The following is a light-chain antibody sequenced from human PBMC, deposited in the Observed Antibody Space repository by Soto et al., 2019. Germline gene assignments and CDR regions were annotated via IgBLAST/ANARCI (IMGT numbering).Light chain of an antibody. CDR2: AAS. J-gene: IGKJ2*01. V-gene: IGKV3-20*01. Sequence: EGVLTQSPGTLSLSPGERATLSCRASQSVSSSFLAWYQQKPGQAPRLLIHAASTGATGIPARFRGSGSGPDFTRTIRSLEREDSAVYFCHRYADSPPTFGQGTKVEIK. CDR3: HRYADSPPT. CDR1: QSVSSSF.